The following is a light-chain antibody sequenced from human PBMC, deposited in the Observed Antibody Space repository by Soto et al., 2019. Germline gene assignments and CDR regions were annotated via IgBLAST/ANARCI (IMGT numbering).Light chain of an antibody. CDR3: QQYNKWPLIT. J-gene: IGKJ5*01. V-gene: IGKV3-11*01. Sequence: IVLTQSPATLSLSPGERATLSCRASQSVSSYVAWYQQKPGQAPRLRIYDASNRATGIPARFSGSGSGTDFTLTISSLQSEDFALYYCQQYNKWPLITFGQGTRLEIK. CDR2: DAS. CDR1: QSVSSY.